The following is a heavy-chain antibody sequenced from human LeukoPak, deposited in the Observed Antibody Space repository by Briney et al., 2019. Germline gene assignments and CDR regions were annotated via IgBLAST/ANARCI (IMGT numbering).Heavy chain of an antibody. D-gene: IGHD2-2*01. CDR2: IYYTGTT. CDR1: GGISSSYY. CDR3: AREGCSSTSCYPGEKNWFDP. Sequence: SETLSLTCIVSGGISSSYYWGWVRQPPGKGLEWVASIYYTGTTYYNPSLKSRVTISVDTSKNQFSLKLSSVTAADAAVYYCAREGCSSTSCYPGEKNWFDPWGQGTLVTVSS. V-gene: IGHV4-59*13. J-gene: IGHJ5*02.